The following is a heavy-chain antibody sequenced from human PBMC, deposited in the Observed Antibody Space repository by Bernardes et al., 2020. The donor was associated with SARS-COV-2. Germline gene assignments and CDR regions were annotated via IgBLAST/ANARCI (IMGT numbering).Heavy chain of an antibody. V-gene: IGHV4-59*08. CDR1: GGSMTNYY. D-gene: IGHD3-10*01. J-gene: IGHJ4*02. Sequence: SETLSLTCTVSGGSMTNYYWSWIRQPPGKRLEWIGYIYSRGNTDYNPSLRSRVTISVDTSKNQFSLKLNSVTAADTAVYYCARHIGGSGSSRADLDHWGQGTLVTVSS. CDR3: ARHIGGSGSSRADLDH. CDR2: IYSRGNT.